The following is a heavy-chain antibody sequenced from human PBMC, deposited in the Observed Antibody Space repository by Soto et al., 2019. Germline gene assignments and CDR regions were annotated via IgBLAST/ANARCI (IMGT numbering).Heavy chain of an antibody. J-gene: IGHJ6*02. CDR2: ISYDGDNE. CDR3: ARDSFPTTTMGHGVYLYYGVDV. D-gene: IGHD1-1*01. V-gene: IGHV3-30-3*01. Sequence: QVQLVESGGGVVQSGRSLRLSCAASGFSLSSYAMHWVRQGPGKGLEWVAVISYDGDNENYADSVKGRFTISRDNSNNTLYLQMSILRAEDTAVYYCARDSFPTTTMGHGVYLYYGVDVWGQGTTVTVSS. CDR1: GFSLSSYA.